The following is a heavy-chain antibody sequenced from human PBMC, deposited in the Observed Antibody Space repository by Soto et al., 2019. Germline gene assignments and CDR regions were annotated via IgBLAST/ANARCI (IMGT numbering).Heavy chain of an antibody. Sequence: QVQLVQSGAEVKKPGASVKVSCKASGYTFTSYGISWVRQAPGQGLEWMGWISAYNGNTIYPLKLQGRVTMTTGTSTSTAYMGLRCLTSDDTTVYYCARVMITFGGVIVGDAFDTWGQGTMVTVS. CDR3: ARVMITFGGVIVGDAFDT. J-gene: IGHJ3*02. D-gene: IGHD3-16*02. CDR1: GYTFTSYG. CDR2: ISAYNGNT. V-gene: IGHV1-18*01.